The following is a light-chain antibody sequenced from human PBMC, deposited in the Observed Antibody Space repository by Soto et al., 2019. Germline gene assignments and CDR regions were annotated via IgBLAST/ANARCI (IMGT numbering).Light chain of an antibody. V-gene: IGLV2-23*01. Sequence: QSALTQPASVSGSPGQSITISCTGTSSDVGIYNLVSWYQQHPGKAPKLMIFEGNKRPSGVSNRFSGSKSGNTASLTISGLQAEDEADYYCCSYADSSTFVIFGGGTKLTVL. CDR3: CSYADSSTFVI. CDR1: SSDVGIYNL. CDR2: EGN. J-gene: IGLJ2*01.